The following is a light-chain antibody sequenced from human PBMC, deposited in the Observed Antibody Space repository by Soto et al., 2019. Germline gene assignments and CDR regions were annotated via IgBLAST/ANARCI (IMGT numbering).Light chain of an antibody. CDR3: QHSSSVPRT. CDR1: QTISTY. J-gene: IGKJ4*01. Sequence: DIQMTQSPSSLSASIGDRVTITCRASQTISTYLNWYQQRPGKAPKLLIYDASRLQNAVPPRFSGSGSGTDFTLTISNLQPADFATYYCQHSSSVPRTFGGGPRGESK. V-gene: IGKV1-39*01. CDR2: DAS.